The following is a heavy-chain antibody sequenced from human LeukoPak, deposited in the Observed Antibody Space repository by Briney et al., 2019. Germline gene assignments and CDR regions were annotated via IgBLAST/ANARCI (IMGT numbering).Heavy chain of an antibody. V-gene: IGHV3-30*18. CDR2: ISYDGSNK. Sequence: GGSLRLSCAASGFTFSSYGMHWVRQAPGKGLEWVAVISYDGSNKYYADSVKGRFTISRDNSKNTLYLQMNSLRAEDTAVYYCAKGAYYYDSSRFGPWGQGTLVTVSS. D-gene: IGHD3-22*01. CDR3: AKGAYYYDSSRFGP. J-gene: IGHJ5*02. CDR1: GFTFSSYG.